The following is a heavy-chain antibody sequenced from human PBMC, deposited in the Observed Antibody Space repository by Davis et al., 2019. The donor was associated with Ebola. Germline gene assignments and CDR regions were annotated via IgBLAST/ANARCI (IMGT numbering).Heavy chain of an antibody. CDR3: ARGKLWEPFDY. J-gene: IGHJ4*02. Sequence: ASVKVSCKTSGYTFTTYDIYWVRQATGQGLEWMGWMNPNSGNTVFAQKFQGRVTMTRNTSMTTAYMELSSLRSDDTAVYYCARGKLWEPFDYWGQGTLVTVSS. CDR2: MNPNSGNT. D-gene: IGHD1-14*01. CDR1: GYTFTTYD. V-gene: IGHV1-8*01.